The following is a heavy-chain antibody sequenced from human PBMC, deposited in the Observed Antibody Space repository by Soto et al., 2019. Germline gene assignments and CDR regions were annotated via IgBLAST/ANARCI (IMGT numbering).Heavy chain of an antibody. CDR3: AISKWLPAYYHYVLDV. Sequence: GGSLRLSCAASGFTVSSNYMSWVRQAPGKWLEWVSIIYSGGSTYYADSVKGRFTISRDNSKNTLYLQMNGLRAEDTAVYYCAISKWLPAYYHYVLDVWGQGSTVTVSS. V-gene: IGHV3-66*01. J-gene: IGHJ6*02. CDR2: IYSGGST. D-gene: IGHD3-22*01. CDR1: GFTVSSNY.